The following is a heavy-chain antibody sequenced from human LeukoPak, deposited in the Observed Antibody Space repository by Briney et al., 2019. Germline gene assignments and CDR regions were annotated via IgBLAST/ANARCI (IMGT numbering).Heavy chain of an antibody. Sequence: SETLSLTCAVYGGSFSGYYWSWIRQPPGKGLEWIGEINHSGSTNYNPSLKSRVTISVDTSKNQFSLKLSSVTAADTAVYYCARTRRNLAPGSHSYYYYMDVWGKGTTVTVSS. CDR1: GGSFSGYY. V-gene: IGHV4-34*01. CDR3: ARTRRNLAPGSHSYYYYMDV. D-gene: IGHD6-25*01. J-gene: IGHJ6*03. CDR2: INHSGST.